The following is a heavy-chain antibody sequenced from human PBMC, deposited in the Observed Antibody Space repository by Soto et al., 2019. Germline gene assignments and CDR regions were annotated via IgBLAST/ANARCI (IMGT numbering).Heavy chain of an antibody. CDR2: IFHTGDT. J-gene: IGHJ5*02. CDR3: ARDTDSLDP. V-gene: IGHV4-38-2*02. CDR1: NYSINSGFF. Sequence: SETLSLTCSVSNYSINSGFFWGWIRQPPGKGLEWIGSIFHTGDTYYNPSLKSRITMSVDTSRNQFSLKLTSLTAADTAVYYCARDTDSLDPWGQGTLVTVSS. D-gene: IGHD3-16*01.